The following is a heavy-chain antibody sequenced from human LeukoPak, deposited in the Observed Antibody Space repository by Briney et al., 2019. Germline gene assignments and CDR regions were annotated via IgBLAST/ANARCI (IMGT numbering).Heavy chain of an antibody. CDR1: GDSISTYY. CDR2: IYHSGST. CDR3: ARAFSSSSFYFNY. V-gene: IGHV4-59*01. Sequence: PSETLSLTCTVSGDSISTYYWNWIRQPPGKGLEWIGYIYHSGSTNYNPSLKSRVTISVDTSKNQFSLKLSSATAADTAVYYCARAFSSSSFYFNYWGQGTLVTVSS. D-gene: IGHD6-6*01. J-gene: IGHJ4*02.